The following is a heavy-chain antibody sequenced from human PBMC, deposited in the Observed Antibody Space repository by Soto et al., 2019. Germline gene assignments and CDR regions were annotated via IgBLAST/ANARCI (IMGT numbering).Heavy chain of an antibody. J-gene: IGHJ4*02. V-gene: IGHV3-23*01. D-gene: IGHD2-21*02. CDR3: AKVTDGY. CDR2: ISAGGDST. Sequence: GGSLRLSCAASGLSFNTNALSWVRQAPGKGLEWVSTISAGGDSTYYADSVKGRFTISRDNSKNTVYLQMNSLRGEDTALYYCAKVTDGYWGQGTLVTVSS. CDR1: GLSFNTNA.